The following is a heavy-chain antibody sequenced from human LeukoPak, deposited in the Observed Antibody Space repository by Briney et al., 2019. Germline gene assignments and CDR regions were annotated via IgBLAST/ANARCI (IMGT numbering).Heavy chain of an antibody. Sequence: GSLRLSCAASGFTFSSSWMHWVRQVPGKGLAWVSRISRDGTITNYADSVKGRFTISRDNAKSTLYLQMDSPRAEDTALFYCVREIGAPGSFDFWGLGTAVAVSS. CDR2: ISRDGTIT. CDR3: VREIGAPGSFDF. CDR1: GFTFSSSW. D-gene: IGHD6-13*01. V-gene: IGHV3-74*01. J-gene: IGHJ3*01.